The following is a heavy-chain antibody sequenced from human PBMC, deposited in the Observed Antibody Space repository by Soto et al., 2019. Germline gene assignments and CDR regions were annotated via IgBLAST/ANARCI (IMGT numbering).Heavy chain of an antibody. D-gene: IGHD3-22*01. V-gene: IGHV3-53*01. CDR3: ARDRVESGYPEYFQH. J-gene: IGHJ1*01. CDR1: GFTVSSNY. Sequence: EVQLVESGGGLIQPGGSLRLSCAASGFTVSSNYMSWVRQAPGKGLEWVSVIYSGGSTYYADSVKGRFTISRDNSKNTLYLQMNSLRGEETGVYYCARDRVESGYPEYFQHCGQGTLVTVSS. CDR2: IYSGGST.